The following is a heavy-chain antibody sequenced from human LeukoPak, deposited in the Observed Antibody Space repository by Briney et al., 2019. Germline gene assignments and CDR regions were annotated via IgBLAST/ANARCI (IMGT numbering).Heavy chain of an antibody. V-gene: IGHV1-69*05. Sequence: VASVKVSCKASGGTFSSYAISWVRQAPGQGPEWMGGIIPIFGTANYAQKFQGRVTITTDESTSTAYMELSSLRSEDTAVYYCARVALRYFGFDYWGQGTLVTVSS. CDR1: GGTFSSYA. J-gene: IGHJ4*02. CDR2: IIPIFGTA. D-gene: IGHD3-9*01. CDR3: ARVALRYFGFDY.